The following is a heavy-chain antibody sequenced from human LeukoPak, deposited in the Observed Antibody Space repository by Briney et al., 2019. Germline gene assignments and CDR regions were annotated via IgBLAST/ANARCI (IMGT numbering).Heavy chain of an antibody. CDR1: GFTFSSYS. D-gene: IGHD6-19*01. Sequence: GGSLRLSCAASGFTFSSYSMNWVRQAPGKGLEWVSYISSSSSTIYYAGSVKGRSTISRDNAKNSLYLQMNSLRDEDTAVYYCARDTDSSGWPNYFDYWGQGTLVTVSS. J-gene: IGHJ4*02. CDR3: ARDTDSSGWPNYFDY. V-gene: IGHV3-48*02. CDR2: ISSSSSTI.